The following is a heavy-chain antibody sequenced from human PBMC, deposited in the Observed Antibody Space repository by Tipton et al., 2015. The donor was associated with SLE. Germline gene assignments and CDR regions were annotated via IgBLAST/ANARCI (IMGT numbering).Heavy chain of an antibody. J-gene: IGHJ3*02. V-gene: IGHV3-30*04. CDR2: ISYDGSNK. CDR3: ARPSVAGVAFEI. Sequence: SLRLSCAASGFTFSSYAMHWVRQAPGKGLEWVAVISYDGSNKYYADSVKGRFTISRDNSKNTLYLQMNSLRAEDTAVYYCARPSVAGVAFEIWGQGTMVTVSS. D-gene: IGHD4-23*01. CDR1: GFTFSSYA.